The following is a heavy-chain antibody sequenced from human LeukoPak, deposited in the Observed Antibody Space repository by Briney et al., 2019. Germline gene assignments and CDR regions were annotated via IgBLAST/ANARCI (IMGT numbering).Heavy chain of an antibody. J-gene: IGHJ4*02. V-gene: IGHV1-69*13. CDR3: ARLAYYYDSSGGRQVDY. Sequence: SVKVSCKASGGTFSSYAIGWVRQAPGQGLEWMGGIIPIFGTANYAQKFQGRVTITADESTSTAYMELSSLRSEDTAVYYCARLAYYYDSSGGRQVDYWGQGTLVTVSS. CDR1: GGTFSSYA. CDR2: IIPIFGTA. D-gene: IGHD3-22*01.